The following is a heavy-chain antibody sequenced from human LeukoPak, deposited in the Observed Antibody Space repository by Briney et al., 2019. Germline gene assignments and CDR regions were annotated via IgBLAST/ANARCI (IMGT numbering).Heavy chain of an antibody. D-gene: IGHD2-21*01. CDR2: ISYDGSSK. Sequence: GGSLRLSCAASGFTFSSYGMHWVRQAPGKGLEWVAVISYDGSSKYYADSVKGRFTISRDNSKNTLYLQMNSLRAEDTAVYYCAKDGVFQSYYYYGMDVWGQGTTVTVSS. CDR3: AKDGVFQSYYYYGMDV. V-gene: IGHV3-30*18. CDR1: GFTFSSYG. J-gene: IGHJ6*02.